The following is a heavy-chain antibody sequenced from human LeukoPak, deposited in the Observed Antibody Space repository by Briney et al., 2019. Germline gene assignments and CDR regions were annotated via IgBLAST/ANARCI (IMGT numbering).Heavy chain of an antibody. V-gene: IGHV3-30*03. CDR1: GFTFSSYG. CDR3: ARDHYSSSSYAFDI. Sequence: GGSLRLSCAASGFTFSSYGMHWVRQAPGKGLEWVAVISYDGSNKYYADSVKGRFTISRDNSKNTLYLQMNSLRAEDTAVYYCARDHYSSSSYAFDIWGQGTMVTVSS. D-gene: IGHD6-6*01. CDR2: ISYDGSNK. J-gene: IGHJ3*02.